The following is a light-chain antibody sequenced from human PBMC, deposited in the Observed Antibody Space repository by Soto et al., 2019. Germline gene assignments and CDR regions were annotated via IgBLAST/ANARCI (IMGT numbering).Light chain of an antibody. J-gene: IGLJ3*02. V-gene: IGLV1-47*01. CDR3: AAWDASLRGVV. CDR2: RDN. Sequence: QSVLTQPPSASGTPGQRVTISCSGSGSNIGTNYVFWYQQFPGTAPKLLIYRDNQRSSGVPDRFSGSKSGTSDSLTISGPRSEDEADYSCAAWDASLRGVVFGGGTKLTVL. CDR1: GSNIGTNY.